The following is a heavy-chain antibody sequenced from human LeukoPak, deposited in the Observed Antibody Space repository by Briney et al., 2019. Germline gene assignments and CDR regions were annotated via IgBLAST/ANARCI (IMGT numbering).Heavy chain of an antibody. J-gene: IGHJ3*02. V-gene: IGHV1-18*01. CDR3: ARGEVLGYDLTAFDI. CDR1: GYTFTSYG. D-gene: IGHD3-16*01. CDR2: ISAYNGNT. Sequence: ASVKVSCKACGYTFTSYGMSWVRQAPGQGLEWMGWISAYNGNTNYAQKLQGRVTMTTDTSTSTAYMELRSLRSDDTAVYYCARGEVLGYDLTAFDIWGQGTMVTVSS.